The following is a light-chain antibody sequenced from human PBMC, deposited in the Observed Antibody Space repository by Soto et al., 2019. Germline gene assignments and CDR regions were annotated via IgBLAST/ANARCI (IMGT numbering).Light chain of an antibody. CDR2: ANK. CDR3: ATWDDSLNGWV. J-gene: IGLJ3*02. V-gene: IGLV1-44*01. Sequence: QAVVTQPPSASGTPGQRVTISCSGSSSNIGGNTVNWYQQLPGTAPKLLMFANKERPSGVPDRFSASKSGTSASLAINGLQSDDEADYYCATWDDSLNGWVFGGGTKLTVL. CDR1: SSNIGGNT.